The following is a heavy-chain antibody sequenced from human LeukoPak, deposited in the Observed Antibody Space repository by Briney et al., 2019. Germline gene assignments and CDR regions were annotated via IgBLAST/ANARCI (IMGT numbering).Heavy chain of an antibody. CDR2: IYYSGST. D-gene: IGHD2-2*01. Sequence: SEALSLTCTVSGGSISRSSYYWGWIRQPPGKGLEWIGSIYYSGSTYYNPSLKSRVTISVDTSKNQFSLRLSSVTAADTAVYYCARDYGRFCSSPSCYYYYGMDVWGQGTTVTVSS. CDR1: GGSISRSSYY. J-gene: IGHJ6*02. V-gene: IGHV4-39*07. CDR3: ARDYGRFCSSPSCYYYYGMDV.